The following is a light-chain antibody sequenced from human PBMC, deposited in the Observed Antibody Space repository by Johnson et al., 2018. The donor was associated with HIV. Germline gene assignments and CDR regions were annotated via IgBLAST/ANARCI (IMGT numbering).Light chain of an antibody. CDR3: ATWDSSLSAGPFV. J-gene: IGLJ1*01. V-gene: IGLV1-51*02. CDR1: SSDIGKNY. Sequence: VLTQPPSVSAAPGQKVTISCSGSSSDIGKNYVSWYQQLPGTAPKLLVYENNKRPSGIPDRFSASKSGTSATLGITGLQTGDEADYYCATWDSSLSAGPFVFGTGTKVTVL. CDR2: ENN.